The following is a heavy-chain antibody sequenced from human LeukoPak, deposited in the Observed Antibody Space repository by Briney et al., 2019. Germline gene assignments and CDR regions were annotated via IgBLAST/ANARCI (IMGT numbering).Heavy chain of an antibody. CDR1: GYTFTNYA. D-gene: IGHD2-15*01. Sequence: ASVTVSCMASGYTFTNYAMNWVRQAPGQGLEWMGWISTNTGIPTYAQGFTGRFVFSLDPSVSTAYLQISSLKAEDTAVYYCARGGYCSGTSCYWFDPWGQGTLVTVSS. CDR3: ARGGYCSGTSCYWFDP. J-gene: IGHJ5*02. V-gene: IGHV7-4-1*02. CDR2: ISTNTGIP.